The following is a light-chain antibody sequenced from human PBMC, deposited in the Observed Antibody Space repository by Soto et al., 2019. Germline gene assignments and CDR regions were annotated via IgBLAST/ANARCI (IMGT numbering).Light chain of an antibody. Sequence: EIVLTQSPGTLSLDPGERATVSCRASQSVSSSYLAWYQQKPGDAPRLLICGASSRATGIPDRFSGSGSGTDFTLTISRLEPEDFAVYYCQQYGSSPLTFGGGTKVDIK. J-gene: IGKJ4*01. CDR1: QSVSSSY. V-gene: IGKV3-20*01. CDR2: GAS. CDR3: QQYGSSPLT.